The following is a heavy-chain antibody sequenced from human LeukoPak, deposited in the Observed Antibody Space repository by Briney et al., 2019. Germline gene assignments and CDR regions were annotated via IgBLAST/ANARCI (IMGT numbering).Heavy chain of an antibody. CDR1: GFTFSNYA. J-gene: IGHJ4*02. CDR2: LSGTGGST. Sequence: GGSLRLSCAASGFTFSNYAMSWVRQAPGKGLEWVSTLSGTGGSTYYADSVKGRFTISRDNSKNTLYLQVSSLRAEDTAVYYCAKVRLSYDFWSGYEAPFDYWGQGTLVTVSS. V-gene: IGHV3-23*01. CDR3: AKVRLSYDFWSGYEAPFDY. D-gene: IGHD3-3*01.